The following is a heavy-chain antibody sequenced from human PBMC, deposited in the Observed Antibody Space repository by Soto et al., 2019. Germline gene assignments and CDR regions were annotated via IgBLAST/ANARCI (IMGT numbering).Heavy chain of an antibody. CDR1: GDSIRGHY. D-gene: IGHD2-2*01. J-gene: IGHJ6*02. CDR2: IYHSGST. CDR3: YYYGMDV. Sequence: PSETLSLTCIVSGDSIRGHYWNWIRQTPGKPLQWIGRIYHSGSTIYNPSLKSRVTMTTDTSKNQFSLKVASVTTADTAVYSMYYYGMDVWGPGTTVTVSS. V-gene: IGHV4-59*11.